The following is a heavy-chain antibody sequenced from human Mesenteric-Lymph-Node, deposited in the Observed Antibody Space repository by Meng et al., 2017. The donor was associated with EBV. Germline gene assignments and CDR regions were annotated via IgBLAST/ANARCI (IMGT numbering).Heavy chain of an antibody. CDR3: ARGLGAPNLYYDSNALDY. J-gene: IGHJ4*02. Sequence: VRVRACGLRRLKPSETLSLTCAVYGGSLSGQYWSWIGQPPGKGLEWIGEHNRSGNTNYNPFFKGRVTISVDTSKNQFSLKLSSVTAADTAVYYCARGLGAPNLYYDSNALDYWGQGTLVTVAS. V-gene: IGHV4-34*02. CDR2: HNRSGNT. D-gene: IGHD3-22*01. CDR1: GGSLSGQY.